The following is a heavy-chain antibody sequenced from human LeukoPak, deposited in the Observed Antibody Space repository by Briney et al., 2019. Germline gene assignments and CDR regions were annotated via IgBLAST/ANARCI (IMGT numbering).Heavy chain of an antibody. CDR3: ARDAYGSGSLDY. J-gene: IGHJ4*02. V-gene: IGHV3-11*06. D-gene: IGHD3-10*01. CDR1: GLTFSDYY. CDR2: ISSSSSYT. Sequence: PGGSLRLSCAASGLTFSDYYMSWIRQAPGKGLEWVSYISSSSSYTNYADSVKGRFTISRDNSKNALYLQMTSLRAENTAVYYCARDAYGSGSLDYWGEGTLVTVSS.